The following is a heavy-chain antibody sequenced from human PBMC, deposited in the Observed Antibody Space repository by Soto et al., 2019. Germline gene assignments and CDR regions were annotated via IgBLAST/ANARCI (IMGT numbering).Heavy chain of an antibody. CDR1: GFTFSSYV. CDR2: ISYDGSNK. V-gene: IGHV3-30*18. J-gene: IGHJ6*02. D-gene: IGHD2-2*01. CDR3: AKDLEGYCTTTSCYTYFGLDV. Sequence: GGSLRLSCAASGFTFSSYVMHWVRQAPGKGLGWVAVISYDGSNKYYADSVKGRFTISRDNSKHTLYLQMNSLRPEDTAVYYCAKDLEGYCTTTSCYTYFGLDVWGQGTTVTVS.